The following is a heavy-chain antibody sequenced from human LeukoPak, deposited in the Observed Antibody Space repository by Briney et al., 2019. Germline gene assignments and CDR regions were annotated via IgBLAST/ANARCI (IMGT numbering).Heavy chain of an antibody. CDR2: INHSGRT. V-gene: IGHV4-34*01. CDR3: ARGLTVYDYIWGSYRSRSWFDP. Sequence: SETLSLTRAVYGGSFSGYYWSGIRQPPGKGVEWMGEINHSGRTKYTPSLQSQVTISQDTSKHQSSLKLSSVTAADPAVYYCARGLTVYDYIWGSYRSRSWFDPWGQGTLLTVSS. J-gene: IGHJ5*02. D-gene: IGHD3-16*02. CDR1: GGSFSGYY.